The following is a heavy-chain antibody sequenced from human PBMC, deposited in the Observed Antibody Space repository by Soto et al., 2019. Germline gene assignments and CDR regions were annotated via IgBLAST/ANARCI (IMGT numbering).Heavy chain of an antibody. J-gene: IGHJ6*02. CDR2: ISSSSSTI. Sequence: GGSLRLSCAASGFTFSSYSMNWVRQAPGKGLEWVSYISSSSSTIYYADSVKGRFTISRDNAKNSLYLQMNSLRDEDTAVYYCARFQGELLYYYYGMDVWGQGTTVTVSS. CDR1: GFTFSSYS. CDR3: ARFQGELLYYYYGMDV. V-gene: IGHV3-48*02. D-gene: IGHD3-10*01.